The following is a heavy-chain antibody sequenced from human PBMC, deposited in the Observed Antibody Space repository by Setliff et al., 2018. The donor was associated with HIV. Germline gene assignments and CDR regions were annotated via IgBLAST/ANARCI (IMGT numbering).Heavy chain of an antibody. V-gene: IGHV1-69*05. Sequence: GASVKVSCKASGYTFTSYGISWVRQAPGQGLEWVGGISPLFGTTNYAEKFQDRVTVITDESTSTAYMELSSLRSEDTAVYYCGRGGKTGDLFDIWGQGTMVTVSS. CDR1: GYTFTSYG. CDR2: ISPLFGTT. J-gene: IGHJ3*02. CDR3: GRGGKTGDLFDI.